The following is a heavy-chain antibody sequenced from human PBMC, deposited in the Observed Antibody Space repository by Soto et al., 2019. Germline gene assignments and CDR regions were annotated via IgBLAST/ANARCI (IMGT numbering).Heavy chain of an antibody. CDR3: VKDRSVNY. Sequence: PGGSLRLSCSASGLSFNDYAMHWVRQAAGKGLKYVSSISSNGVSTYYADSVKGRFTISRDNSKNTLYLQMNSLRVEDTAVYYCVKDRSVNYWGQGALVTVSS. V-gene: IGHV3-64D*06. J-gene: IGHJ4*02. CDR1: GLSFNDYA. CDR2: ISSNGVST.